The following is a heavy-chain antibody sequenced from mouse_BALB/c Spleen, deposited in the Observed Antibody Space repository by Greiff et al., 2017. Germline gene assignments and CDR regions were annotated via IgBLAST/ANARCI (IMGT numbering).Heavy chain of an antibody. J-gene: IGHJ4*01. Sequence: QVQLQQSGAELVKPGASVKLSCKTSGYTFTSYWIQWVKQRPGQGLGWIGEIFPGTGTTYYNEKFKGKATLTIDTSSSTAYMQLSSLTSEDSAVYCCARRDLSSYAMDYWGQGTSVTVSS. V-gene: IGHV1S132*01. CDR3: ARRDLSSYAMDY. D-gene: IGHD1-1*01. CDR2: IFPGTGTT. CDR1: GYTFTSYW.